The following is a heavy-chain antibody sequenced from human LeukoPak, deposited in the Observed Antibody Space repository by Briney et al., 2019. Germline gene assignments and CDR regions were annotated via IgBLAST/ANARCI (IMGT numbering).Heavy chain of an antibody. CDR1: GFTFSSYW. Sequence: GSLRLSCAASGFTFSSYWMSWIRQPPGKGLEWIGYIYYSGSTNYNPSLKSRVTISVDTSKNQFSLKLSSVTAADTAVYYCARWAAAEYYFDYWGQGTLVTVSS. CDR3: ARWAAAEYYFDY. V-gene: IGHV4-59*01. D-gene: IGHD2-2*01. J-gene: IGHJ4*02. CDR2: IYYSGST.